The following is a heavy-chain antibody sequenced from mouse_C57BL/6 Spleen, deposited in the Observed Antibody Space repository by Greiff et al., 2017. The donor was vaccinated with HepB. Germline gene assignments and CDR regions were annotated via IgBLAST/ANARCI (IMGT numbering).Heavy chain of an antibody. CDR3: ARGGVTTDYYAMDY. J-gene: IGHJ4*01. Sequence: EVKLVESGGGLVKPGGSLKLSCAASGFTFSDYGMHWVRQAPEKGLEWVAYISSGSSTIYYADTVKGRFTISRDNAKNTLFLQMTSLRSEDTAMYYCARGGVTTDYYAMDYWGQGTSVTVSS. CDR2: ISSGSSTI. CDR1: GFTFSDYG. V-gene: IGHV5-17*01. D-gene: IGHD2-2*01.